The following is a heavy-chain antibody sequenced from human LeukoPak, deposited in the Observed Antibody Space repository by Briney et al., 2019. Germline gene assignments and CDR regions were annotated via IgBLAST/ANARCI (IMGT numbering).Heavy chain of an antibody. Sequence: GGSLRLSCAASGFTFSDYYMSWIRQAPGKGLEWVASINQDESAIFYLASVKGRFTISRDNARNLLFLQMNTLRAEDTAVYYCAKLLGDATTYDYWGQGALVTVSS. CDR2: INQDESAI. CDR3: AKLLGDATTYDY. D-gene: IGHD1-1*01. V-gene: IGHV3-7*01. CDR1: GFTFSDYY. J-gene: IGHJ4*02.